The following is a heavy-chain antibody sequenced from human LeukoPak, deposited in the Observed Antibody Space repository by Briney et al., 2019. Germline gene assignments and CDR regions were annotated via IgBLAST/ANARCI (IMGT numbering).Heavy chain of an antibody. V-gene: IGHV1-18*04. CDR1: GYTFTDYV. CDR2: VSAYNGNT. D-gene: IGHD3-22*01. J-gene: IGHJ4*02. Sequence: EASVKVSCKISGYTFTDYVIHWVRQAPGQGLECMGWVSAYNGNTNYAQKLQGRVTMTTDTSTSTAYMELRSLRSDDTAVYYCARDTTTTDYYFGSSGYYRLFDYWGQGTLVTVSS. CDR3: ARDTTTTDYYFGSSGYYRLFDY.